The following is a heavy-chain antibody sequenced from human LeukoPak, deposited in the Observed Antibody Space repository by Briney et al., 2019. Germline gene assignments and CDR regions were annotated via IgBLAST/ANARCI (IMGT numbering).Heavy chain of an antibody. Sequence: ASVKVSCKASGYTFTSYGISWVRQAPGQGLEWMGWISAYSGNTNYAQKLQGRVTMTTDTSTSTAYMELRSLRSDDTAVYYCARDAGIAVAGTIDYWGQGTLVTVSS. J-gene: IGHJ4*02. D-gene: IGHD6-19*01. V-gene: IGHV1-18*01. CDR1: GYTFTSYG. CDR3: ARDAGIAVAGTIDY. CDR2: ISAYSGNT.